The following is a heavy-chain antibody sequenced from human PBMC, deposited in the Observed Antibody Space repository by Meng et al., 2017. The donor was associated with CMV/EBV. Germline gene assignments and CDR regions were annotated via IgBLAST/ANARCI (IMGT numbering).Heavy chain of an antibody. D-gene: IGHD2-2*01. CDR3: ARVLPAALYAFDI. J-gene: IGHJ3*02. CDR1: GGSFSSYY. CDR2: FTHRGST. Sequence: SETLSLTCTAYGGSFSSYYWNWIRQPPGKGLEWIGEFTHRGSTNYNPSLKSRVTISLNTSKNQFSLELTSVTAADTAVYYCARVLPAALYAFDIWGQGTMVTVSS. V-gene: IGHV4-34*01.